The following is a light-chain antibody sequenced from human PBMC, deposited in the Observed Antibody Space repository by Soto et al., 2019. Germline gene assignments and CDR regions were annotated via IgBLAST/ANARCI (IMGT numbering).Light chain of an antibody. V-gene: IGKV3-15*01. Sequence: EIVMAQSPATLSVSPGEGATLSCRASQSISSNLAWYQQKPGQAPRLIIYGASTRVNGIPARFSGSVSGTEFTLTLRSLQSEDFAAYYCHQYNSWPPGTFGQGTKVDIK. CDR1: QSISSN. CDR3: HQYNSWPPGT. J-gene: IGKJ2*01. CDR2: GAS.